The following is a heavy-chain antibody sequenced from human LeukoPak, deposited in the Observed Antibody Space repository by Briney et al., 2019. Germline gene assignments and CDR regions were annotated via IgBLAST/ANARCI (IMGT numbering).Heavy chain of an antibody. J-gene: IGHJ4*02. D-gene: IGHD3-3*01. CDR1: GGSFSGYY. V-gene: IGHV4-34*01. CDR3: ARNYDINEYYFDY. CDR2: INHSGST. Sequence: KPSETLSLTCAVYGGSFSGYYWSWIRQPPGKGLEWIGEINHSGSTNYNPSLKSRVTISVDTSKNQFSLKLSSVTAADTAVYYCARNYDINEYYFDYWGQGTLVTVSS.